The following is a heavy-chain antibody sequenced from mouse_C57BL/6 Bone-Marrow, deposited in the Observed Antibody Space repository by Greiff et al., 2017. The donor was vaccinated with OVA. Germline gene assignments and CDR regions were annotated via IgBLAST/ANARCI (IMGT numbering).Heavy chain of an antibody. V-gene: IGHV7-1*01. CDR3: ARDAPYGPFAY. D-gene: IGHD1-1*02. CDR1: GFTFSDFY. Sequence: EVKLVESGGGLVQSGRSLRLSCATSGFTFSDFYMEWVRQAPGKGLEWIAASRNKANDYTTEYSASVKGRFIVSRDTSQSILYLQMNALRAEDTAIYYCARDAPYGPFAYWGQGTLVTVSA. CDR2: SRNKANDYTT. J-gene: IGHJ3*01.